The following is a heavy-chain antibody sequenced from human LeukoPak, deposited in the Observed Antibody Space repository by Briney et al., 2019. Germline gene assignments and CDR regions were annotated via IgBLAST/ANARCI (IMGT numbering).Heavy chain of an antibody. Sequence: SETLSLTCAVYGGSFSGYYWSWIRQPPGKGLEWIGEINHSGSTNYNPSLKSRVTIAVDTSKNQFSLKLSSVTAADTAVYYCEVWGLHQLDYWGQGTLVTVSS. J-gene: IGHJ4*02. CDR1: GGSFSGYY. CDR2: INHSGST. V-gene: IGHV4-34*01. D-gene: IGHD4-11*01. CDR3: EVWGLHQLDY.